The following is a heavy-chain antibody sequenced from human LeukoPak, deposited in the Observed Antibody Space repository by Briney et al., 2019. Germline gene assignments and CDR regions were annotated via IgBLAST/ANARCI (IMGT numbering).Heavy chain of an antibody. CDR1: GFTFSSFG. V-gene: IGHV3-30*18. J-gene: IGHJ4*02. D-gene: IGHD5-24*01. CDR3: AKDVEMATLGNYFDY. CDR2: ISYDGSNK. Sequence: GRSLRLSCAASGFTFSSFGMHWVRQAPGKGLEWVAVISYDGSNKYYADSVKGRFTISRDNSKNTLYLQMNSLRAEDTAVYYCAKDVEMATLGNYFDYWGQGTLVTVSS.